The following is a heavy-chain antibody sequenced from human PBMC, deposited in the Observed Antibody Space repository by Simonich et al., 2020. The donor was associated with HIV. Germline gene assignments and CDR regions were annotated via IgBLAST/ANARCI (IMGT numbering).Heavy chain of an antibody. D-gene: IGHD3-16*01. CDR1: GGTSSSFA. CDR2: NNPILGIA. CDR3: ASLGAPHAFDI. J-gene: IGHJ3*02. V-gene: IGHV1-69*09. Sequence: QVQLVQSGAEVKKPGSSVKVSCKAAGGTSSSFAISWVRQAPGQGLACMGRNNPILGIANYAQKFQGRVTITAEKSTSTAYMELSSLRSEDTAVYFCASLGAPHAFDIWGQGTMVTVSS.